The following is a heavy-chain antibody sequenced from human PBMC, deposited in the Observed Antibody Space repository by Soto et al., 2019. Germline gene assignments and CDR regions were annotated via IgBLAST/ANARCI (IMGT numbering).Heavy chain of an antibody. CDR3: ASPTTATTDHFQH. CDR2: ISGSGGST. CDR1: GFPFSSYA. J-gene: IGHJ1*01. Sequence: GGSLRLSCAASGFPFSSYAMSWVRQAPGKGLEWVSAISGSGGSTYYADSVKGRFTISRDNSKNTLYLQMNSLRAEDTAVYYCASPTTATTDHFQHWGQGTLVTVSS. V-gene: IGHV3-23*01. D-gene: IGHD4-17*01.